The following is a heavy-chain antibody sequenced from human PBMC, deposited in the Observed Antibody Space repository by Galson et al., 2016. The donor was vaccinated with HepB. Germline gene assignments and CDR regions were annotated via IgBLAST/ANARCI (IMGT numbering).Heavy chain of an antibody. Sequence: SVKVSCTASGNTFTGFYIHWVRQVPGQGLEWMGWINANSGATRYADKFQGRVSLTTDTSIATGSMELTSLRSDDAAVYYCARGDYGDFVGGFDPWGQGTLVTVSS. D-gene: IGHD4-17*01. CDR2: INANSGAT. CDR3: ARGDYGDFVGGFDP. J-gene: IGHJ5*02. V-gene: IGHV1-2*02. CDR1: GNTFTGFY.